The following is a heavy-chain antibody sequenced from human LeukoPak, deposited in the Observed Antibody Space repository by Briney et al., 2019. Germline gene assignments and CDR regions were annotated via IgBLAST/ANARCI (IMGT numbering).Heavy chain of an antibody. CDR3: AKRLKRNYYYHYAMDV. Sequence: GGSLRLSCAASGFTFKTHATSWVRQAPGKGLEWVSRIDDSGVIRSYADSVKGRFTISRDNSKMTLTLQINSLRAEDTAVYYCAKRLKRNYYYHYAMDVWGQGTTVTVSS. CDR2: IDDSGVIR. J-gene: IGHJ6*02. CDR1: GFTFKTHA. D-gene: IGHD3-22*01. V-gene: IGHV3-23*05.